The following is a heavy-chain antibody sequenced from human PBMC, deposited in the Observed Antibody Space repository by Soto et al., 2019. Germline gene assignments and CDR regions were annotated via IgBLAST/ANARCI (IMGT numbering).Heavy chain of an antibody. CDR2: ISAGNGNT. CDR1: GYTFTSYG. J-gene: IGHJ4*02. D-gene: IGHD4-17*01. CDR3: ARYKPYGDFPDDY. V-gene: IGHV1-18*04. Sequence: QGQLVQSGAEVKKPGASVKVSCKASGYTFTSYGISWVRQAPGQGREWMGWISAGNGNTNYAQKLQGRVTMTTNTSTSTAYMELRSLRSDDKAVYYCARYKPYGDFPDDYWGQGPLVRVSS.